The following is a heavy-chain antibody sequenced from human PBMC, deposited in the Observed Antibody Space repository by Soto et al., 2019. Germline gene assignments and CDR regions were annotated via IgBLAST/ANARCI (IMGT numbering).Heavy chain of an antibody. V-gene: IGHV3-48*01. CDR1: GFTFSSYS. D-gene: IGHD2-2*01. CDR2: ISSGISTI. Sequence: PGGSLRLSCAASGFTFSSYSMNWVRQVPGKGLEWVSYISSGISTIYYADSVKGRFTISRDNAKNSLYLQMDSLRAEDTAVYYATRSAYMDVWGTGTTVTVSS. CDR3: TRSAYMDV. J-gene: IGHJ6*03.